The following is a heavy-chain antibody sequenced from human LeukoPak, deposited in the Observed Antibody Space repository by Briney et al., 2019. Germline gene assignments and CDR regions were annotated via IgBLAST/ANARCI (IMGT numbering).Heavy chain of an antibody. CDR1: GFSFSAYG. V-gene: IGHV3-33*01. Sequence: PGGSLRLSCAASGFSFSAYGVHWVRQAPGKGLEWVAVIWYDGSSKDYADSVKGRFTFSRDNSKNTLYLQMNSLTVEDTAVYYCARSQSSSLIDYWGQGTLVTVPS. J-gene: IGHJ4*02. CDR3: ARSQSSSLIDY. CDR2: IWYDGSSK. D-gene: IGHD6-13*01.